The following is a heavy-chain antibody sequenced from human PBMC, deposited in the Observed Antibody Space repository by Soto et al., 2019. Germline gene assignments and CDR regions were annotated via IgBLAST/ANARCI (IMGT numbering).Heavy chain of an antibody. CDR2: IYYRGST. Sequence: SETLSLTCTVSGGPISNYYWSWIRQSPGKELEWIGYIYYRGSTVYNPSLKSRVTISIDLPGNQLSLKLTSVTAADTAVYYCASHLWGDGSYDYWGQGTLVTVS. CDR3: ASHLWGDGSYDY. D-gene: IGHD3-16*01. J-gene: IGHJ4*02. V-gene: IGHV4-59*01. CDR1: GGPISNYY.